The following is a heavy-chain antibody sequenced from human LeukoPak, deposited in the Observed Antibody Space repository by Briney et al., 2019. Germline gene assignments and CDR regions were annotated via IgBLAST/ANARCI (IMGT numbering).Heavy chain of an antibody. J-gene: IGHJ4*02. CDR3: ASYGSAAAGTFDY. CDR1: GLTFSDYY. V-gene: IGHV3-11*04. Sequence: GGSLRLSCAASGLTFSDYYMSWIRQAPGKGLEWVSYISSSGSTTYYADSVKGRFTISRDNSKNTLYLQMNSLRAEDTAVYYCASYGSAAAGTFDYWGQGTLVTVSS. D-gene: IGHD6-13*01. CDR2: ISSSGSTT.